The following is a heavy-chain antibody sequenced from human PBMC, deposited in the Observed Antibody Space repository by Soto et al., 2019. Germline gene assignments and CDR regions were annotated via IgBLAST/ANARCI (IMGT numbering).Heavy chain of an antibody. V-gene: IGHV3-20*01. J-gene: IGHJ6*03. CDR1: GFTFDDHG. CDR2: INWNGGST. CDR3: ARVGWLRFGTKARNYYYYMDV. Sequence: EVQLVESGGGVVRPGGSLRLSCAASGFTFDDHGMSWVRQAPGKGLEWVSGINWNGGSTGYADSVKGRFTISRDNAKNSVYLQMNSLRAEDTALYHCARVGWLRFGTKARNYYYYMDVWGKGTTVTVSS. D-gene: IGHD5-12*01.